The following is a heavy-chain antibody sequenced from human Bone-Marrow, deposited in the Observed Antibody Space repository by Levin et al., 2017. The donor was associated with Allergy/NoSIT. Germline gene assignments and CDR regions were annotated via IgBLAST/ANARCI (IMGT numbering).Heavy chain of an antibody. D-gene: IGHD1-26*01. V-gene: IGHV3-30*04. J-gene: IGHJ4*02. Sequence: LSGGSLRLSCAASGFNFNNYPMHWVRRAPGKGLEWVAVIFYDGTDKYYADSVKGRFTVSRDNSKKTLSLQMGSLRVEDTGVYYCVRYSGGLNYFDHWGQGILVTVSS. CDR3: VRYSGGLNYFDH. CDR1: GFNFNNYP. CDR2: IFYDGTDK.